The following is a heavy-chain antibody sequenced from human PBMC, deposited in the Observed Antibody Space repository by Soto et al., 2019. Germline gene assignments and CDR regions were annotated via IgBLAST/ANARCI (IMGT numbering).Heavy chain of an antibody. Sequence: PGGSLRFSCAASGFTFSSYGMNWVRQAPGKGLEWVSSISSSSSYIYYADSVKGRFTISRDNAKNSLYLQMNSLRAEDTAVYYCARVVGGVQYYYYGMDVWGQGTTVTVSS. D-gene: IGHD3-16*01. CDR3: ARVVGGVQYYYYGMDV. CDR1: GFTFSSYG. CDR2: ISSSSSYI. J-gene: IGHJ6*02. V-gene: IGHV3-21*01.